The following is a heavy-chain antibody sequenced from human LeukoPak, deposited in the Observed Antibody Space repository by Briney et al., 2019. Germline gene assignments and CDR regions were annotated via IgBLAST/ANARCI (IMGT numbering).Heavy chain of an antibody. CDR1: GFTFSSYA. CDR3: QRETDAFHI. V-gene: IGHV3-23*01. Sequence: GGSLRLSCAASGFTFSSYAMSWVRQAPGKGLEWVSVISGSGGSTYYADSVKGRVTISRDNSNNTLYLQMNSLRAEDTAVYYCQRETDAFHIWGQGTMVTVSS. D-gene: IGHD1-26*01. CDR2: ISGSGGST. J-gene: IGHJ3*02.